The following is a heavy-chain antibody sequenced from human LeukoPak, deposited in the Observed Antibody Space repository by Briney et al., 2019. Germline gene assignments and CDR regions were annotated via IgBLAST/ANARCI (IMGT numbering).Heavy chain of an antibody. CDR1: GGSFSGYY. CDR2: INHSGST. D-gene: IGHD3-9*01. V-gene: IGHV4-34*01. Sequence: SETLSLTCAVYGGSFSGYYWSWVRQPPGKGLEWIGEINHSGSTNYNPSLKSRVTISVDTSKNQFSLKLSSVTAADTAVYYCARELSGYDISTGYYTGGWFDPWGQGTLVTVSS. J-gene: IGHJ5*02. CDR3: ARELSGYDISTGYYTGGWFDP.